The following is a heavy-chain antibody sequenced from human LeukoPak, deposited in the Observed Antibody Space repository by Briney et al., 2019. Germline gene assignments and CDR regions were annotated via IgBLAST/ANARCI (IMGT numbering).Heavy chain of an antibody. CDR1: GGSIMEAAYS. V-gene: IGHV4-30-2*01. CDR3: ARGYGDNSGAFDI. J-gene: IGHJ3*02. D-gene: IGHD4-23*01. CDR2: IYYSGRT. Sequence: SLSLTCTLSGGSIMEAAYSWRWIRQPPGKRLEWIGYIYYSGRTYYNPSLKSRVTISLDRSKNQFSLKLSSVTAADTAVYFCARGYGDNSGAFDIWGQGTLVTVSS.